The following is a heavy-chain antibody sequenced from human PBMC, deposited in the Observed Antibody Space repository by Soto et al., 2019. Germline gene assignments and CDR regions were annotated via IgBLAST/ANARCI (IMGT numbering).Heavy chain of an antibody. CDR3: ARVRPWVPYSYGSSRNTLKNWFDP. V-gene: IGHV4-38-2*01. CDR2: IYHGGST. D-gene: IGHD3-22*01. J-gene: IGHJ5*01. CDR1: GYSISSGYY. Sequence: SGRPALTCAVCGYSISSGYYWGWIRQPPGKGLEWIGSIYHGGSTYYNRSLNSRVTLSIDMTNNHVSLILNSVTAADTAVHSCARVRPWVPYSYGSSRNTLKNWFDPWGQGTLVAASS.